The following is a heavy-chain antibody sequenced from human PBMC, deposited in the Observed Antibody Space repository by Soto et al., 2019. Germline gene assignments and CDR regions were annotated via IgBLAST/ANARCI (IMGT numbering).Heavy chain of an antibody. J-gene: IGHJ4*02. Sequence: VQLVESGGGLVQPGGSLRLSCAASGFTFSSYGMHWVRQAPGKGLEWVAVISYDGSNKYYADSVKGRFTISRDNSKNTLYLQMNSLRAEDTAVYYCAKDRGIVVVASAYFDYWGQGTLVTVSS. CDR1: GFTFSSYG. CDR3: AKDRGIVVVASAYFDY. CDR2: ISYDGSNK. V-gene: IGHV3-30*18. D-gene: IGHD3-22*01.